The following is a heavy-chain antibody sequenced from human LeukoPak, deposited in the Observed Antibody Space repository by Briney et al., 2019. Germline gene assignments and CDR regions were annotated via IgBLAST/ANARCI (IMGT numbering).Heavy chain of an antibody. CDR3: AKDHPVPAAQGGYFDY. V-gene: IGHV3-30*02. CDR2: IRYDGSNK. Sequence: GGSLRLSWAASGFTFSSYGMHWVRQAPGKGLEWVAFIRYDGSNKYYADSVKGRFTISRDNSKNTLYLQMNSLRAEDTAVYYCAKDHPVPAAQGGYFDYWGQGTLVTVSS. CDR1: GFTFSSYG. D-gene: IGHD2-2*01. J-gene: IGHJ4*02.